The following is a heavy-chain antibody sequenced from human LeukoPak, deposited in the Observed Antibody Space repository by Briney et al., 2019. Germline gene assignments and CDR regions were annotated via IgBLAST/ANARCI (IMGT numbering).Heavy chain of an antibody. CDR2: IYYSGST. D-gene: IGHD3-22*01. CDR3: ARGAFYYDSSGYYDEGHLFDY. J-gene: IGHJ4*02. V-gene: IGHV4-39*07. Sequence: SETLSLTCTVPGGSISSSSYYWGWIRQPPGKGLEWIGSIYYSGSTYYNPSLKSRATISVDTSKNQFSLKLSSVTAADTAVYYCARGAFYYDSSGYYDEGHLFDYWGQGTLVTVSS. CDR1: GGSISSSSYY.